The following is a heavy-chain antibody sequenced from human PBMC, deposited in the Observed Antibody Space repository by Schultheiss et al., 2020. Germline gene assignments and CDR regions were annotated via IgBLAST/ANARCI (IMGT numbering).Heavy chain of an antibody. J-gene: IGHJ4*02. CDR3: ASTQGWLRFGFDY. CDR2: ISGSGATT. CDR1: GFTFSSYA. Sequence: GESLKISCAASGFTFSSYAMSWVRQAPGKGLEWVSVISGSGATTYSADSVKGRFTISRDNAKNSLYLQMNSLRDEDTAVYYCASTQGWLRFGFDYWGQGTLVTVSS. D-gene: IGHD5-12*01. V-gene: IGHV3-23*01.